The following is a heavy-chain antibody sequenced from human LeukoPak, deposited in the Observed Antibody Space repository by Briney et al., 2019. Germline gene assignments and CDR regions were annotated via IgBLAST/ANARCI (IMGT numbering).Heavy chain of an antibody. V-gene: IGHV4-34*01. CDR1: GGSFSGYY. D-gene: IGHD2-15*01. CDR2: INHSGST. Sequence: SETLSLTCAVYGGSFSGYYWSWIRQPPGKGLEWIGEINHSGSTNYNPSLKSRVTISVDTSKNQFSLKLSSVTAADTAVYYSAGDIAKVVAATREPGYYYYGMDVWGQGTTVTVSS. J-gene: IGHJ6*02. CDR3: AGDIAKVVAATREPGYYYYGMDV.